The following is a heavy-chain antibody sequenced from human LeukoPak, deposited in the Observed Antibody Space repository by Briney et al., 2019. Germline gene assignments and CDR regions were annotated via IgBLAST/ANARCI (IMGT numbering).Heavy chain of an antibody. CDR1: GYTFTSYA. Sequence: ASVKVSCTASGYTFTSYAMNWVRQAPGQGLEWMGWINTNTGDPTYAQGFTGRFVFSLDTSVSTAYLQISSLKAEDTAVYYCARTYSNFWSDYWGQGTLVTVSS. V-gene: IGHV7-4-1*02. CDR3: ARTYSNFWSDY. D-gene: IGHD4-11*01. CDR2: INTNTGDP. J-gene: IGHJ4*02.